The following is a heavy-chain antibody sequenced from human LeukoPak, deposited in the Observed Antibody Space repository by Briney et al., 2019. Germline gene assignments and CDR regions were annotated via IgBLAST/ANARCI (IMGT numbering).Heavy chain of an antibody. CDR2: IYGSGNT. D-gene: IGHD3-9*01. CDR1: GGSISSYY. CDR3: ARGDVGYDILTGGMDV. V-gene: IGHV4-4*07. Sequence: SETLSLTCTVSGGSISSYYCSWIQQPAGKGLEWIGRIYGSGNTNYNPSLRSRVTMSLDTSKNQFSLKLSSVTAADTAMYYCARGDVGYDILTGGMDVWGQGTTVTVSS. J-gene: IGHJ6*02.